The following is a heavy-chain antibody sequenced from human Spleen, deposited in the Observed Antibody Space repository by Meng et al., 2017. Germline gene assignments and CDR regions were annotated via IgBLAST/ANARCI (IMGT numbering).Heavy chain of an antibody. V-gene: IGHV4/OR15-8*02. CDR3: AREVSSGWFATYFDS. CDR1: GGSISSIDW. D-gene: IGHD6-19*01. CDR2: IYHGGDT. Sequence: SETLSLTCVVSGGSISSIDWWSWVRQPPGKGLEWIGEIYHGGDTNYNPSLKSRVTIAIDRSKNQFSLKLSSVTAADTAVYYCAREVSSGWFATYFDSWGQGTLVTVSS. J-gene: IGHJ4*01.